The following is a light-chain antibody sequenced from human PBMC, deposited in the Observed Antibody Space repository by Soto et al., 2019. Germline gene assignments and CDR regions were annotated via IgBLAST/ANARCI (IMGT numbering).Light chain of an antibody. CDR2: DAS. CDR3: QQRSNWPPIT. Sequence: DIVLSQYPGTLSLSPGGRATLSCRASQSVSSYLAWYQQKPGQAPRLLIYDASNRATGIPARFSGSGSGTDFTLTISSLEPEDFAVYYCQQRSNWPPITFGQGTRLEI. J-gene: IGKJ5*01. CDR1: QSVSSY. V-gene: IGKV3-11*01.